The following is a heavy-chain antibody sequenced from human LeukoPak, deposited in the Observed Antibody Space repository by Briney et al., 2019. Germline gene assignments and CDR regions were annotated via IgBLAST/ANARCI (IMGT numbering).Heavy chain of an antibody. Sequence: PAEAPKISCKGSGYSFISYWIGCVGQMPGKGLEWMGIIYPGDSDTRYCPSFQGQVTISADKSISTAYLQWSSLKASDTAMYYCARHARLDYDFWSGYYRSNDYYYYMDVWGKGTTVTVSS. CDR2: IYPGDSDT. V-gene: IGHV5-51*01. J-gene: IGHJ6*03. D-gene: IGHD3-3*01. CDR1: GYSFISYW. CDR3: ARHARLDYDFWSGYYRSNDYYYYMDV.